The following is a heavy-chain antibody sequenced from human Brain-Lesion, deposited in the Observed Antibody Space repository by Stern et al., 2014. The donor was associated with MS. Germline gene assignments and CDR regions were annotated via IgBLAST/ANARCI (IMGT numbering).Heavy chain of an antibody. D-gene: IGHD3-9*01. J-gene: IGHJ6*02. CDR2: IIPVLGIP. CDR1: GGTFNVYA. V-gene: IGHV1-69*01. Sequence: QVQLVQSGAEVKRPGSSVKVSCQASGGTFNVYAINWLRQAPGQGFGWIGGIIPVLGIPNYAQKFQGRVTITADGSTRTSSMHLNSLRSNDTAVYYCARDGRHTDNYGLDVWGQGTTVVVSS. CDR3: ARDGRHTDNYGLDV.